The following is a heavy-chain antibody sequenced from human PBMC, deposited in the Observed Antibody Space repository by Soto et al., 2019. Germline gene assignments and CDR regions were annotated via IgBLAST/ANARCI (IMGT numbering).Heavy chain of an antibody. CDR2: ISGGGGST. J-gene: IGHJ3*01. D-gene: IGHD2-21*02. V-gene: IGHV3-23*01. CDR1: GFTFGNFG. Sequence: EVQLLESGGGLVQPGGYLRLSCAASGFTFGNFGMNWVRQAPGKGLEWVSGISGGGGSTYYADSVKGRFTISRDPSKNTICQEMHSLRAEDTAVYYCAKGFIVVVTVIRPDDAFDDWGQGTLVTVSS. CDR3: AKGFIVVVTVIRPDDAFDD.